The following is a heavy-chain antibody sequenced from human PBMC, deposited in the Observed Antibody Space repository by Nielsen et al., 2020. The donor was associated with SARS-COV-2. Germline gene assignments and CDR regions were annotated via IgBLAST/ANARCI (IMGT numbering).Heavy chain of an antibody. CDR1: GFTFSAYN. CDR2: ISTGSSTK. V-gene: IGHV3-48*01. Sequence: GGSLRLSCVASGFTFSAYNMNWVRQAPGKGLEWISYISTGSSTKYYADSVKGRFTISRDNSKNTLNLQMSSLRPEDSAVYYCARGRDYAMDVWGQGTTVIVSS. J-gene: IGHJ6*02. D-gene: IGHD5-24*01. CDR3: ARGRDYAMDV.